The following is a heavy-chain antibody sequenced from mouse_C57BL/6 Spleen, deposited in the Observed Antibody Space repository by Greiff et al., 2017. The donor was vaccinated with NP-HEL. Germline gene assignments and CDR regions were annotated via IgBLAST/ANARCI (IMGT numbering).Heavy chain of an antibody. V-gene: IGHV1-53*01. J-gene: IGHJ3*01. CDR1: GYTFTSYW. Sequence: QVQLQQSGTELVKPGASVKLSCKASGYTFTSYWMHWVKQRPGQGLEWIGNINPSNGGTNYNEKFKSKATLTVDKSSSTAYMQLSSLTSEDSAGYYCARSGDSYGTSFAYWGQGTLVTVSA. CDR2: INPSNGGT. D-gene: IGHD1-1*01. CDR3: ARSGDSYGTSFAY.